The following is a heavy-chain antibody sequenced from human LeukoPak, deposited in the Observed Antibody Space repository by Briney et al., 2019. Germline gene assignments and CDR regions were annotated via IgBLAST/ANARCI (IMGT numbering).Heavy chain of an antibody. CDR2: IKQDGSEK. D-gene: IGHD3-10*01. V-gene: IGHV3-7*01. Sequence: QPGGSLRLSCAASGFIFNNYWMSWVRQAPGKGLEWVANIKQDGSEKYYVDSVKGRFTISRDNAKNSLYLQMNSLRAEDTAVYYCARERGSGSYHPFDPWGQGTLVTVSS. CDR3: ARERGSGSYHPFDP. CDR1: GFIFNNYW. J-gene: IGHJ5*02.